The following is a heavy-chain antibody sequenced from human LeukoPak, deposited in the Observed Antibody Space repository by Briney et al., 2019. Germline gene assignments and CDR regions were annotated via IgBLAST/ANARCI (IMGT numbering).Heavy chain of an antibody. D-gene: IGHD3-22*01. Sequence: GGSLRLSCAASGFAFSDSDMYWVRQAPGKGLEWVGRIRSKANSYATAYAASVKGRFTISRDDSKNTAYLQMNSLKTEDTAVYYCTRHFTYYYDSSGYSVDYWGQGTLVTVSS. V-gene: IGHV3-73*01. CDR1: GFAFSDSD. CDR2: IRSKANSYAT. CDR3: TRHFTYYYDSSGYSVDY. J-gene: IGHJ4*02.